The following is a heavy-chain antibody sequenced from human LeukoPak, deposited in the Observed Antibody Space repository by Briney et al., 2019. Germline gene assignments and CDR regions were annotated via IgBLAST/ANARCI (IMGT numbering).Heavy chain of an antibody. V-gene: IGHV3-53*01. J-gene: IGHJ4*02. D-gene: IGHD1-26*01. CDR2: IHSDGTT. CDR1: GFPVSSNY. CDR3: AREGWEELGHYFNY. Sequence: QPGGSLRLSCAASGFPVSSNYMTWVRQAPQKGLEWVSTIHSDGTTYYVDSVKGRFLISRDISQNTVYLEMNSLRAEDAAVYYCAREGWEELGHYFNYWGQGTVVTVSS.